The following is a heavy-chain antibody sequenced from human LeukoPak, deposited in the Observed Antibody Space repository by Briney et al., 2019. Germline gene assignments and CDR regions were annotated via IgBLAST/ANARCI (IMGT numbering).Heavy chain of an antibody. J-gene: IGHJ4*02. V-gene: IGHV1-8*03. Sequence: ASVKVSCTASGYTFTRYDINWVRQAIGQGLEWMGWINLNSGNTGYAQKFQGRVTITRDTSIRTAYMEVSSLRSEDTAVYYCARVDGSPDYWGQGTLLTVSS. CDR3: ARVDGSPDY. CDR2: INLNSGNT. D-gene: IGHD2-15*01. CDR1: GYTFTRYD.